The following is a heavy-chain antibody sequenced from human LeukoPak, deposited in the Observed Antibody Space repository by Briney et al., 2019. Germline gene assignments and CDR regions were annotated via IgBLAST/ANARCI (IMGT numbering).Heavy chain of an antibody. J-gene: IGHJ5*02. D-gene: IGHD2-15*01. Sequence: PSGTLSLTCAVSGGSISSSNWWSWVRQPPGKGLEWVGQIYHSGSTNYNPSLKSRATISVDKSTDQFSLKLRSVTAADTAVYYCARPLSLGYCSGGSCYGRGAWFDRWGQGTLVTVSS. V-gene: IGHV4-4*02. CDR1: GGSISSSNW. CDR3: ARPLSLGYCSGGSCYGRGAWFDR. CDR2: IYHSGST.